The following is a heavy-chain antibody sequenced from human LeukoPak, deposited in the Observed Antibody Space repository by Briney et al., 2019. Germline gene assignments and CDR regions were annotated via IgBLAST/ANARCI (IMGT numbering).Heavy chain of an antibody. CDR1: GFTFSNYG. D-gene: IGHD3-22*01. CDR2: IQYDGSKE. Sequence: GGSLRLSCGAAGFTFSNYGMHGVRQAPGKGQEWVAGIQYDGSKEYYADSVMGRFTISRDNSRNTLYLQMNSLRAEHTAVYHCARHDDNSGHTSHFGSWGQGTLVIVSS. V-gene: IGHV3-33*05. CDR3: ARHDDNSGHTSHFGS. J-gene: IGHJ5*02.